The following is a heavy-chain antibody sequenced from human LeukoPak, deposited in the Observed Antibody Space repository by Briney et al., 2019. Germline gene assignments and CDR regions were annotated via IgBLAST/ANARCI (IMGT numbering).Heavy chain of an antibody. D-gene: IGHD4-17*01. J-gene: IGHJ6*02. V-gene: IGHV4-59*01. CDR3: ARNGGLYGDYEYYYYGMDV. CDR1: GVSISSYY. Sequence: KPSETLSLTCTVSGVSISSYYWSWLRQPPGKGLEWCGYIYYSGSTNYNPSLKSRVTISVDTSKNQFSLKLSSVTAADTAVYYCARNGGLYGDYEYYYYGMDVWGQGTTVTVSS. CDR2: IYYSGST.